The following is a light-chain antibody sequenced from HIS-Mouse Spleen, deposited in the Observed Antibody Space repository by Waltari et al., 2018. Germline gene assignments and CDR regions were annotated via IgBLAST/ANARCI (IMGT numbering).Light chain of an antibody. CDR3: QQYDNLLT. CDR1: QGISNY. CDR2: DAS. Sequence: DIQMTQSPSAMSASVGDRVTITCRASQGISNYLAWFQQKPGKAPKLLIYDASNLETGVPSRFSGSGSGTDFTFTISSLQPEDIATYYCQQYDNLLTFGGGTKVEIK. J-gene: IGKJ4*01. V-gene: IGKV1-33*01.